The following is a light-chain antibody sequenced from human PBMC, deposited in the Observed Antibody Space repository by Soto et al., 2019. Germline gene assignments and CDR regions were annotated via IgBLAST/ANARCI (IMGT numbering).Light chain of an antibody. J-gene: IGKJ5*01. CDR3: QQRSNPIT. Sequence: EIVLTQSPATLSLSTGGRATLSCRASQTVTNHLAWYQQKPGQAPRLLIYDASNRATGIPARFSGSGSGTDFALTISSLEPEDFAVYYCQQRSNPITFGQGTRLEIK. CDR2: DAS. CDR1: QTVTNH. V-gene: IGKV3-11*01.